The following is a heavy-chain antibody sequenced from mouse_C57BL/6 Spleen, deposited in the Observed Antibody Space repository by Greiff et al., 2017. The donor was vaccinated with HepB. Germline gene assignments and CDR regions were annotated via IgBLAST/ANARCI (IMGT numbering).Heavy chain of an antibody. CDR3: ARTNNSNPFAY. J-gene: IGHJ3*01. Sequence: VQLQQSGAELVMPGASVKLSCKASGYTFTSYWMHWVKQRPGQGLEWIGEIDPSGSYTNYNQKFKGKSTLTVDKSSSTAYMQLSSLTSEDSAVYYCARTNNSNPFAYWGQGTLVTVSA. D-gene: IGHD2-5*01. CDR1: GYTFTSYW. V-gene: IGHV1-69*01. CDR2: IDPSGSYT.